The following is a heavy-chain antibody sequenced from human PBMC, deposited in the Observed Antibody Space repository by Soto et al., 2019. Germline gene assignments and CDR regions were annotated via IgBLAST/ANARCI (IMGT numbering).Heavy chain of an antibody. CDR3: VQSRCGGDCLQSYSSHSYYGLDV. CDR2: IYWDDDK. CDR1: GLSLSTTGVG. J-gene: IGHJ6*02. V-gene: IGHV2-5*02. D-gene: IGHD2-21*02. Sequence: QITLKESGPTLVKPTQTLTLTCTFSGLSLSTTGVGVGWIRQPPGKALEWLALIYWDDDKRYSPSLKSRLTITNDTSKTQVVLTMTNMDPVDTATYYCVQSRCGGDCLQSYSSHSYYGLDVWGQGTTVTVSS.